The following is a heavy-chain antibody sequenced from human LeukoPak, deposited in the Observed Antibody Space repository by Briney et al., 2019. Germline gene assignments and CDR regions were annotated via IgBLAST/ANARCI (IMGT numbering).Heavy chain of an antibody. V-gene: IGHV1-8*03. Sequence: ASVKVSCKASGGTFISYNISWLRQATGQGLEWMGWVNPRSGDAGYLQKFQGRLTITRDSSIDTAYMDLSGLSSEDTAIYYCARGVPLGYCTYGVCYPPYYFDYWGQGTLVTASS. D-gene: IGHD2-8*01. CDR1: GGTFISYN. CDR2: VNPRSGDA. J-gene: IGHJ4*02. CDR3: ARGVPLGYCTYGVCYPPYYFDY.